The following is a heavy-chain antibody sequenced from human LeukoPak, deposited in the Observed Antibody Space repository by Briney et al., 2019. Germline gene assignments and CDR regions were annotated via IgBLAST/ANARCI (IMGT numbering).Heavy chain of an antibody. CDR1: GFTFSSYS. CDR3: TTDRSSSAFDI. Sequence: GGSLRLSCAASGFTFSSYSMNWVRQAPGKGLEWVSSISSSSSYIYYADSVKGRFTISRDNAKNSLYLQMNSLKTEDTAVYYCTTDRSSSAFDIWGQGTMVTVSS. V-gene: IGHV3-21*03. CDR2: ISSSSSYI. J-gene: IGHJ3*02. D-gene: IGHD6-6*01.